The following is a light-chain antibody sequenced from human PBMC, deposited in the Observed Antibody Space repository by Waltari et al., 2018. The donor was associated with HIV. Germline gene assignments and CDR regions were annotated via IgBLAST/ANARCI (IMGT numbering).Light chain of an antibody. V-gene: IGLV3-19*01. CDR1: SLSSYF. Sequence: SSELTQDPAVSVALGQTVRITCRGDSLSSYFASWYQPKPRQAPLLVIYGKNNRPSGCPDRFSFSTSGNTASLTITGTQAEDEADYYCNSRDSSGVVFGGGTKLTVL. CDR3: NSRDSSGVV. CDR2: GKN. J-gene: IGLJ2*01.